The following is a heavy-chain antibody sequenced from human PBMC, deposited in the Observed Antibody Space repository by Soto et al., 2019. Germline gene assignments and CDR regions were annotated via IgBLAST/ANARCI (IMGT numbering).Heavy chain of an antibody. D-gene: IGHD6-19*01. V-gene: IGHV4-59*01. CDR2: IYYSGST. J-gene: IGHJ4*02. Sequence: SETLSLTCTVSGGSISSYYWSWIRQPPGKGLEWIGYIYYSGSTNYNLSLKSRVTISVDTSKNQFSLKLSSVTAADTAVYYCARGPWGEPIAVAGLSHFDYWGQGTLVTVSS. CDR1: GGSISSYY. CDR3: ARGPWGEPIAVAGLSHFDY.